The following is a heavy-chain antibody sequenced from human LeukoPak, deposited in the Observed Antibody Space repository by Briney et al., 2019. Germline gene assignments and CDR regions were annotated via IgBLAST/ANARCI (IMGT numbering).Heavy chain of an antibody. J-gene: IGHJ1*01. CDR3: STHYFDSSGYFRYFQH. CDR2: IYYSGST. V-gene: IGHV4-39*07. CDR1: GGSISSSSYY. Sequence: SETLSLTCTVSGGSISSSSYYWGWIRQPPGKGLEWIGSIYYSGSTYYNPSLKSRVTMSVDTSKNHFSLNLSSVTAADTAVYYCSTHYFDSSGYFRYFQHWGRAPWSPSPQ. D-gene: IGHD3-22*01.